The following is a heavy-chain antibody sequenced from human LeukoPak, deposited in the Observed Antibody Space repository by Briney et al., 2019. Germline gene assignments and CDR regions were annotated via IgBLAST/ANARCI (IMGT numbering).Heavy chain of an antibody. Sequence: PGGSLRLSCAASGFTFSTYGMHWIRQAPGKGLDWVALIWYDGSNKYYTDSVKGRFTVSRDNSKNTLYLQMDSLRADDTAVYYCARDPFDGDYYFDYWGQGTLVTVSS. J-gene: IGHJ4*02. D-gene: IGHD4-17*01. CDR1: GFTFSTYG. CDR2: IWYDGSNK. CDR3: ARDPFDGDYYFDY. V-gene: IGHV3-33*01.